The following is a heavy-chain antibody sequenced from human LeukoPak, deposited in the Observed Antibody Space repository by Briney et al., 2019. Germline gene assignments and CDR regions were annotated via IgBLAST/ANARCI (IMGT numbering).Heavy chain of an antibody. D-gene: IGHD4-17*01. J-gene: IGHJ5*02. V-gene: IGHV1-69*04. CDR1: GGTFISYA. Sequence: ASVKVSCKGSGGTFISYAISGVRQAPGQGLEWMGRIIPIPGIANYAQKFQGRVTITADKSTSTAYMELSSLRSEDTAVYYCARGGILYGREMKKNWFDPWGQGTLVTVSS. CDR2: IIPIPGIA. CDR3: ARGGILYGREMKKNWFDP.